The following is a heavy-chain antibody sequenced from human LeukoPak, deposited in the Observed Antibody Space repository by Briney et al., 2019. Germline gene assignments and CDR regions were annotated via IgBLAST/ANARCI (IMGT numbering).Heavy chain of an antibody. CDR3: ARAEKPNWGNYYYYCMDV. J-gene: IGHJ6*03. CDR2: INPSGGST. CDR1: GYTFTSYY. Sequence: VASVKVSCKASGYTFTSYYMHWVRQAPGQGLEWMGIINPSGGSTSYAQKFQGRVTMTADTSTTTAYMELRGLRSDDTAVYYCARAEKPNWGNYYYYCMDVWGKGTTVTVSS. D-gene: IGHD7-27*01. V-gene: IGHV1-46*01.